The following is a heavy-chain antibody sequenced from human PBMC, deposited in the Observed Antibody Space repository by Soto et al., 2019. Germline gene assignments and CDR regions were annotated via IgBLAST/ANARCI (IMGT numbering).Heavy chain of an antibody. J-gene: IGHJ4*02. CDR3: ARGDYYDIHDY. Sequence: QVQLVQSGAEVKKPGASVKVSCKASGYIFTNYAIHWVRQAPGQRLEWMGWINAGNGNTKYSQKFQGRVTITRDTSESTAYMELSSLRSEDTAVYYCARGDYYDIHDYWGQGTLVTVSS. D-gene: IGHD3-22*01. V-gene: IGHV1-3*01. CDR2: INAGNGNT. CDR1: GYIFTNYA.